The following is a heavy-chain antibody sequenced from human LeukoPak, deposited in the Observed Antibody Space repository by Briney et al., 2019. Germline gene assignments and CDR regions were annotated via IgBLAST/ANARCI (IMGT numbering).Heavy chain of an antibody. J-gene: IGHJ4*02. V-gene: IGHV4-4*07. Sequence: PSETLSLTCTVSGGSINSYYWSWIRQPAGKGLEWIGRIYTSGSTNYNPSLKSRVTMSVDTSKNQFSLKLSSVTAADTAVYYCARDRGGSYSFSRYFDYWGQGTLVTVSS. D-gene: IGHD1-26*01. CDR2: IYTSGST. CDR1: GGSINSYY. CDR3: ARDRGGSYSFSRYFDY.